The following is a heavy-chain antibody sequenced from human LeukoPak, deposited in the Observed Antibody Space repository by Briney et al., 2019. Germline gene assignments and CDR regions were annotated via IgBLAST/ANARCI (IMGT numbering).Heavy chain of an antibody. V-gene: IGHV4-59*01. Sequence: SETLSLTCTVSGGSISSYYWSWIRQPPGKGLEWIGYIYYSGSTNYNPSLKSRVTISVDTSKNQFSLKLSSVTAADTAVYYCASTYCSSTSCPLNFDYWGQGTPVTVSS. J-gene: IGHJ4*02. CDR1: GGSISSYY. D-gene: IGHD2-2*01. CDR2: IYYSGST. CDR3: ASTYCSSTSCPLNFDY.